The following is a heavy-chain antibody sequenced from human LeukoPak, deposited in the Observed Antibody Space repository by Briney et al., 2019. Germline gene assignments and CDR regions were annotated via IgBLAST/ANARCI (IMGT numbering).Heavy chain of an antibody. J-gene: IGHJ4*02. Sequence: EVQLVESGGGLVQPGGSLRLSCAASGFTFSTYWMSWVRQAPGKGLEWVAHMNQDGSEKYYVDSVRGRFSISRDNAKNSLYLQMNSLRAEDTAVYYCAMALGNGTHDYWGQGTLVTVSS. CDR2: MNQDGSEK. CDR1: GFTFSTYW. D-gene: IGHD1-26*01. CDR3: AMALGNGTHDY. V-gene: IGHV3-7*01.